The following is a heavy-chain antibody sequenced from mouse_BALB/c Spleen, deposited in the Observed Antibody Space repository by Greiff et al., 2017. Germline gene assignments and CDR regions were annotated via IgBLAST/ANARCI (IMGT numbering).Heavy chain of an antibody. V-gene: IGHV7-3*02. CDR1: GFTFTDYY. CDR2: IRNKANGYTT. J-gene: IGHJ2*01. CDR3: ARDDYYFDY. Sequence: EVQLVESGGGLVQPGGSLRLSCATSGFTFTDYYMSWVRQPPGKALEWLGFIRNKANGYTTEYSASVKGRFTISRDNSQSILYLQMNTLRAEDSATYYCARDDYYFDYWGQGTTLTVSS.